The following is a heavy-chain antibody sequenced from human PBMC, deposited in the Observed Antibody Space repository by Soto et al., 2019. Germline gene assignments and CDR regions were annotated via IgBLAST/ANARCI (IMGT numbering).Heavy chain of an antibody. V-gene: IGHV1-3*01. Sequence: ASVKVSCKASGYTFTSYAMHWVRQAPGQRLEWMGWINAGNGNTKYSQKFQGRVTITRDTSASTAYMELSSLRSEDTAVYYCARDPGYSSSSRGDYWGQGTLVTAPQ. CDR3: ARDPGYSSSSRGDY. CDR2: INAGNGNT. CDR1: GYTFTSYA. J-gene: IGHJ4*02. D-gene: IGHD6-6*01.